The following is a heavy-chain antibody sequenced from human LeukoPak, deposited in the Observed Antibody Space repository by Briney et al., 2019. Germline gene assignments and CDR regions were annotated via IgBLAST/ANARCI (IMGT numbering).Heavy chain of an antibody. CDR2: IWYDGSNI. D-gene: IGHD3-10*01. V-gene: IGHV3-33*06. J-gene: IGHJ6*03. CDR3: AKEGDRGEALYYYYMDV. Sequence: GRSLRLSCAASGCMFSDYGRHWVRQPPGKGLEWVGAIWYDGSNIFYADSVKGRFTISRDNSKNALYLQMNSLRAEDTADYYCAKEGDRGEALYYYYMDVWGNGTTVTVSS. CDR1: GCMFSDYG.